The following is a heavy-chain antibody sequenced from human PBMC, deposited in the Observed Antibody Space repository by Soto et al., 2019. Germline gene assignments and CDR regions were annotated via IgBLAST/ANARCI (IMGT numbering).Heavy chain of an antibody. CDR2: INAGNGNT. D-gene: IGHD6-19*01. CDR3: ARAYSSGWNYYYYYGMDV. V-gene: IGHV1-3*01. J-gene: IGHJ6*02. Sequence: ASVKVSCKASGYTFTSYAMHWVRQAPGQRLEWMGWINAGNGNTKYSQKFQGRVTITRDTSASTAYMELSSLRSEDTAVYYCARAYSSGWNYYYYYGMDVWGQGTTVTVAS. CDR1: GYTFTSYA.